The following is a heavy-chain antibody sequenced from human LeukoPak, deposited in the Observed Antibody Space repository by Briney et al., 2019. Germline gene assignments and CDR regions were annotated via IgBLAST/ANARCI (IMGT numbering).Heavy chain of an antibody. D-gene: IGHD6-13*01. CDR3: AIGSRIVASLTYFQH. J-gene: IGHJ1*01. Sequence: GGSLRLSCAASGFTLSSYAISWVRQAPGKGLEWVSAVTGSGGNTYYADSVKGRFTISRDNSKNMLSLQMNGLRAEDTAVYYCAIGSRIVASLTYFQHWGQGTLVTVSS. CDR1: GFTLSSYA. CDR2: VTGSGGNT. V-gene: IGHV3-23*01.